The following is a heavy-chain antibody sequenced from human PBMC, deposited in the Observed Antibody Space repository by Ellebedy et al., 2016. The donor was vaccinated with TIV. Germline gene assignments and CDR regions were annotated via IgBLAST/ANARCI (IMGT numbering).Heavy chain of an antibody. V-gene: IGHV1-46*01. J-gene: IGHJ5*02. CDR2: INPSGGST. Sequence: ASVKVSCXASGYSFTNYYMHWVRQAPGQGLEWMGIINPSGGSTSYAQKFQGRVTMTRDTSTSTVYMELRSLRSDDTAVYYCARVNWNYEGWFDPWGQGTLVTVSS. CDR3: ARVNWNYEGWFDP. CDR1: GYSFTNYY. D-gene: IGHD1-7*01.